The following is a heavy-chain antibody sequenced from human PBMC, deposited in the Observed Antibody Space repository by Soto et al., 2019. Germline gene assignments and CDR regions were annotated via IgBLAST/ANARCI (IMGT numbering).Heavy chain of an antibody. CDR3: ANFDIMGPAPRSSDF. CDR1: DDSINSDKYY. V-gene: IGHV4-39*01. D-gene: IGHD5-12*01. Sequence: SETLSLTCSVSDDSINSDKYYWGWIRQPPGKGLEWIGSVYYRGNAYYNPSLQTRVTISLDKSKSQFSLKLNSVTAADSAVYYCANFDIMGPAPRSSDFRCPGPLVTLSS. J-gene: IGHJ4*02. CDR2: VYYRGNA.